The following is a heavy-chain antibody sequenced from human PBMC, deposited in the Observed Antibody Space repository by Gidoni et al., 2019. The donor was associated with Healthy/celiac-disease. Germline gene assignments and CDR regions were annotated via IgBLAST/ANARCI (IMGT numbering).Heavy chain of an antibody. CDR2: IKSKADGGTT. Sequence: EVQLVESGGGLVRPGGSLRLSCAAFGFTFSNAWMSWVRQDPGKGLEWVGRIKSKADGGTTVYAAPGNGRFTISRDDSKNTLYLQMNSLKTEDTAVYYCTTITGGYYYGSGGAQYYYYYYGMDVWGQGTTVTVS. J-gene: IGHJ6*02. V-gene: IGHV3-15*01. CDR3: TTITGGYYYGSGGAQYYYYYYGMDV. CDR1: GFTFSNAW. D-gene: IGHD3-10*01.